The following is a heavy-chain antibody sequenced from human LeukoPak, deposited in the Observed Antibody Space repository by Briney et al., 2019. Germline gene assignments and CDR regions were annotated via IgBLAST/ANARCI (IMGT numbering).Heavy chain of an antibody. J-gene: IGHJ4*02. CDR1: GFTFSSYA. CDR3: ARATQLWVPGDPDY. Sequence: GGSLRLSCAASGFTFSSYAMHWVRQAPGKGLEWVAVISYDGSNKYYADSVKGRFTISRDNSKNTLYLQMNSLRAEDTAVYYCARATQLWVPGDPDYWGQGTLVTVSS. V-gene: IGHV3-30*04. CDR2: ISYDGSNK. D-gene: IGHD5-18*01.